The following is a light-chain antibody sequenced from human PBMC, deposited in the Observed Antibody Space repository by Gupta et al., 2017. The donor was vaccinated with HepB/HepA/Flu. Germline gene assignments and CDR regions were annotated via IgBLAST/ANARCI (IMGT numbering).Light chain of an antibody. CDR2: GNS. V-gene: IGLV1-40*01. CDR3: QSYDSSLSGLLV. J-gene: IGLJ3*02. CDR1: SSNIGAGYD. Sequence: QSVLTQPPSVSGAPGPRVTISCTGSSSNIGAGYDVHWYQQLPGTAPKLLIYGNSNRPSGVPDRFSGSKSGTSASLAITGLQAEDEADYYCQSYDSSLSGLLVFGGGTKLTVL.